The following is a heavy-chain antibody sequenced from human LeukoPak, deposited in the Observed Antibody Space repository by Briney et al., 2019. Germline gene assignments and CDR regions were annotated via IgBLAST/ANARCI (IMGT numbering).Heavy chain of an antibody. D-gene: IGHD3-3*01. CDR1: GGAISSGGYY. CDR3: ARDWSGPYYFDY. CDR2: MSQSGST. Sequence: PSETLSHTCTVSGGAISSGGYYWTWIRQPPGKGLEWIGYMSQSGSTYYNPSLKSRVTISVDTSKSQFPLTLTSVTAADTAVYYCARDWSGPYYFDYWGQGTLVTVSS. V-gene: IGHV4-30-2*05. J-gene: IGHJ4*01.